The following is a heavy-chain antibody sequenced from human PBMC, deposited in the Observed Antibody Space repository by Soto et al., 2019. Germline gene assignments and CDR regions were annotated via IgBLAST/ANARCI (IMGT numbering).Heavy chain of an antibody. J-gene: IGHJ4*02. CDR1: GGSISSGGYS. CDR2: IYHSGST. D-gene: IGHD2-15*01. Sequence: QLQLQESGSGLVKPSQTLSLTCAVSGGSISSGGYSWSWIRQPPGKGLEWIGYIYHSGSTYYNPSLKRRVTMSVERSKNQLSLKLSSVTAADTAVYYCARGQVVAAQHWGQGTLVTVSS. V-gene: IGHV4-30-2*01. CDR3: ARGQVVAAQH.